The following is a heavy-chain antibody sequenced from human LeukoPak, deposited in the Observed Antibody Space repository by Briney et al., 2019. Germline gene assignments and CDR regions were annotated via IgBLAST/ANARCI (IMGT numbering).Heavy chain of an antibody. V-gene: IGHV3-30*01. J-gene: IGHJ1*01. CDR1: GFTFSSYA. CDR2: ISHDGSTK. CDR3: AGSPKYSSSWYEYFQH. Sequence: GRSLRLTCAASGFTFSSYAMHWVRQAPGKGLECVAAISHDGSTKYHADSVKGRFTISRDNSKNTVYLQMNSLRAEDTAVYFCAGSPKYSSSWYEYFQHWGQGTLVTVSS. D-gene: IGHD6-13*01.